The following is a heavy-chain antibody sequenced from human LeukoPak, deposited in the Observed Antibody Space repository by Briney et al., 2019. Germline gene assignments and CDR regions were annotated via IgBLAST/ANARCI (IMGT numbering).Heavy chain of an antibody. D-gene: IGHD2-15*01. CDR1: GGSISGYY. CDR2: IYHSGST. Sequence: SETLSLTCTVSGGSISGYYWGSIRQPPGKGLEWIGSIYHSGSTYYNPSLKSRVTISVDTSKNQFSLKLTSVTAADAAVYYCAREAYCSGGSCYSGYFDSWGQGTLVTVSS. J-gene: IGHJ4*02. CDR3: AREAYCSGGSCYSGYFDS. V-gene: IGHV4-38-2*02.